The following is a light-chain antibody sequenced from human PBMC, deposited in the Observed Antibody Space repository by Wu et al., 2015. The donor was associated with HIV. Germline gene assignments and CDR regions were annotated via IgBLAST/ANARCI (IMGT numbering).Light chain of an antibody. J-gene: IGKJ1*01. Sequence: EIVLTQSPGTLSLSPGERATLSCRASQSVSSSYLAWYQQKPGQAPRLLIYGASTRATGVPARFSGSGSGTEFSLTISTVQSEDFAIYYCQQYDNWMWTFGQGSKVEIK. CDR2: GAS. V-gene: IGKV3-15*01. CDR1: QSVSSSY. CDR3: QQYDNWMWT.